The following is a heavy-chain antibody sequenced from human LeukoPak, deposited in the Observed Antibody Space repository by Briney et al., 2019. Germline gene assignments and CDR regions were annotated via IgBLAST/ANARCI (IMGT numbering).Heavy chain of an antibody. Sequence: GGSLRLSCAASGFTFRNYGMHWVRQAPGKGLEWVAVISYDGSNKYYADSVKGRFTISRDNSKNTLYLQMNSLRAEDTAVYYCAKDREWLSNWLDPWGQGTLVTVSS. V-gene: IGHV3-30*18. J-gene: IGHJ5*02. D-gene: IGHD3-3*01. CDR1: GFTFRNYG. CDR2: ISYDGSNK. CDR3: AKDREWLSNWLDP.